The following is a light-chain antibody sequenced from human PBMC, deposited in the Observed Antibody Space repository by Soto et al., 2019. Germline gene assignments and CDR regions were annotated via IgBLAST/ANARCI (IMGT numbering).Light chain of an antibody. Sequence: EIVLTQSPGTLSLSPGERATLSCRASQSVSSSSLAWYQQKPGQAPRLLIYGASSRATGIPDRFSGSGPGTDFSLTSSRLEPEDVAVYYCQQYGSSHLPFGGGTKVEVK. CDR3: QQYGSSHLP. V-gene: IGKV3-20*01. CDR2: GAS. CDR1: QSVSSSS. J-gene: IGKJ4*01.